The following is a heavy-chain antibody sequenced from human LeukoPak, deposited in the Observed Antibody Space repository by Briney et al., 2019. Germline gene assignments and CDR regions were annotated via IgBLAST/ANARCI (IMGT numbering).Heavy chain of an antibody. Sequence: GIIYFSGTTYYTPSLKSRVTISVDTSKNQFSLRLSSVTAADTAVYYCARHEPIILDPFNIWGQGTMVTVSS. J-gene: IGHJ3*02. D-gene: IGHD3-9*01. CDR3: ARHEPIILDPFNI. CDR2: IYFSGTT. V-gene: IGHV4-39*01.